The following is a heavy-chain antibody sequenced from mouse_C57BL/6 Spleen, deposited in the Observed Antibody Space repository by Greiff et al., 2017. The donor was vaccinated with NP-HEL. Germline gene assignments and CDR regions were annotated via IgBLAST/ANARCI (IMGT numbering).Heavy chain of an antibody. J-gene: IGHJ2*01. Sequence: VQLQQSGAELVKAGASVKMSCKASGYTFTSYWMHWVKQRLGQGLEWFAETNPTNGRTYYNEKFKSKATLTVDKSSSTAYMLLSRPTFEDSAVYYWARSQKRVATYFDYWGQGTTRTGAS. CDR3: ARSQKRVATYFDY. D-gene: IGHD1-1*01. CDR2: TNPTNGRT. V-gene: IGHV1S81*02. CDR1: GYTFTSYW.